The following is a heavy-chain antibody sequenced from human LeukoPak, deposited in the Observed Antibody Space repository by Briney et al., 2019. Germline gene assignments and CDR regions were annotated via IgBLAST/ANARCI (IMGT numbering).Heavy chain of an antibody. CDR2: INHSGST. CDR1: GGSFSVYY. J-gene: IGHJ4*02. CDR3: ARIPSDSSSWPFDY. D-gene: IGHD6-13*01. Sequence: SETLSLTCAVYGGSFSVYYWSWIRQPPGKGLEWIGEINHSGSTNYNPSLKSRVTISVDTSKNQFSLKLSSVTAADTAVYYCARIPSDSSSWPFDYWGQGTLVTVSS. V-gene: IGHV4-34*01.